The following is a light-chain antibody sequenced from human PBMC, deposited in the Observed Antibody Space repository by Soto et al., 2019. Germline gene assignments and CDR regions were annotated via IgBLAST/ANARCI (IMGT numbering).Light chain of an antibody. CDR2: GNS. V-gene: IGLV1-40*01. CDR3: QSHHSSQSSDV. J-gene: IGLJ1*01. Sequence: QSVLTQPPSVSGAPGQRVTISCTGRSSNLGAGYHVHWYQQLPVTAPELLIYGNSNRPSGVPDRFSGSKSGTSAALANTGLQAEDDADYYCQSHHSSQSSDVLGTGTKVTVL. CDR1: SSNLGAGYH.